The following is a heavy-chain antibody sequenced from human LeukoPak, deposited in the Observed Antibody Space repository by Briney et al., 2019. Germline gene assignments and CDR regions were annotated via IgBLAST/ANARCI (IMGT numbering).Heavy chain of an antibody. J-gene: IGHJ4*02. Sequence: PGGSLRLSCAASGFTFSSYSMNWVRQAPGKGLEWIGSIYHSGSTYYNPSLKSRVTISVDTSKNQFSLKLSSVTAADTAVYYCASRFWSGYYTVGYYFDYWGQGTLVTVSS. V-gene: IGHV4-38-2*01. CDR1: GFTFSSYS. CDR3: ASRFWSGYYTVGYYFDY. CDR2: IYHSGST. D-gene: IGHD3-3*01.